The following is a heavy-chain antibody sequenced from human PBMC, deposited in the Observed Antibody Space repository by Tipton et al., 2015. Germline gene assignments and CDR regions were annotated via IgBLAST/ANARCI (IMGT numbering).Heavy chain of an antibody. D-gene: IGHD3-16*02. CDR1: GYSFTSYG. CDR3: ARGPDFVWGTYQPSEYFQL. CDR2: ISAYNGNT. J-gene: IGHJ1*01. Sequence: QLVQSGAEVKKPGASVRVSCKASGYSFTSYGISWVRQAPGQGLEWMGWISAYNGNTNYAQKFQGRATMTTDTSTSTAYMEVRSLRSDDTAVYYCARGPDFVWGTYQPSEYFQLWGQGTLVTVSS. V-gene: IGHV1-18*01.